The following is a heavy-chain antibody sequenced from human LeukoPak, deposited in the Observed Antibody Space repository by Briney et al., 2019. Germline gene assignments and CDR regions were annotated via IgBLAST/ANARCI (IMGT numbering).Heavy chain of an antibody. V-gene: IGHV4-61*01. CDR1: GGSVSSGSYY. J-gene: IGHJ4*02. D-gene: IGHD3-22*01. CDR2: IYYTGST. Sequence: SETLSLTCAVSGGSVSSGSYYWTRIRQPPGKGLEWIGCIYYTGSTNYNPSPKSRVTISADTSKNQFSLKLSSVTAADTAVYYCARDEYYYDSRGYSYYFDYWGQGTLVTVSS. CDR3: ARDEYYYDSRGYSYYFDY.